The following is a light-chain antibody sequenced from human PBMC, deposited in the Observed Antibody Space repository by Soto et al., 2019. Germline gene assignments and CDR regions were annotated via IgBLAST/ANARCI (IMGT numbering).Light chain of an antibody. CDR1: SSDVGGYSY. CDR3: SSYTSSSTYV. CDR2: DIS. J-gene: IGLJ1*01. Sequence: LTQPASVSGSPGQSITISCTGTSSDVGGYSYVSWYQQHPGKAPKLMIYDISNRPSGVSNRFSGSKSGNTASLTISGLQPEDEADYYCSSYTSSSTYVFGTGTKVTVL. V-gene: IGLV2-14*01.